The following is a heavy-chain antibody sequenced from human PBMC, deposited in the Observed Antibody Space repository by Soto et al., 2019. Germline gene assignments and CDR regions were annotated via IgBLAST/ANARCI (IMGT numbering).Heavy chain of an antibody. CDR2: INPDNVNT. J-gene: IGHJ3*01. CDR1: GFSFSDNL. CDR3: ARARLSVGPRANDAVDV. Sequence: QVQLVQSGAEVRKPGASVNISCRASGFSFSDNLINWVRQAPGQSLEWMGWINPDNVNTRYSQTFQGRVTISRHSSASIAYVEGSALPSDYTAVDSCARARLSVGPRANDAVDVWGQGTMVTVSS. D-gene: IGHD2-21*02. V-gene: IGHV1-3*01.